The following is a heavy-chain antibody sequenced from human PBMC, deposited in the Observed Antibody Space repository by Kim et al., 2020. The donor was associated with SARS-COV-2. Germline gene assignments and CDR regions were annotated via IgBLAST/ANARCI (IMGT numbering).Heavy chain of an antibody. CDR1: GFTFSSYG. V-gene: IGHV3-33*01. CDR2: IWYDGSNK. CDR3: ARDPGRAGVAAADDTFDY. Sequence: GGSLRLSCAASGFTFSSYGMHWVRQAPGKGLEWVAVIWYDGSNKYYADSVKGRFTISRDNSKNTLYLQMNSLRAEDTAVYYCARDPGRAGVAAADDTFDYWGQGTLVTVSS. J-gene: IGHJ4*02. D-gene: IGHD6-13*01.